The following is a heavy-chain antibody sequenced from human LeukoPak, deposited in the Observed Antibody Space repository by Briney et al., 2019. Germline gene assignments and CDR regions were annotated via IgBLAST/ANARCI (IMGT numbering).Heavy chain of an antibody. CDR2: IRYDGSNK. V-gene: IGHV3-30*02. CDR3: ARDILSIVVVPAAQDY. Sequence: RPGGSLRLSCAASGFTFSSYGMHWVRQAPGKGLEWVAFIRYDGSNKYYADSVKGRFTISRDNSKNTLYLQMNSLRAEDTAVYYCARDILSIVVVPAAQDYWGQGTLVTVSS. CDR1: GFTFSSYG. D-gene: IGHD2-2*01. J-gene: IGHJ4*02.